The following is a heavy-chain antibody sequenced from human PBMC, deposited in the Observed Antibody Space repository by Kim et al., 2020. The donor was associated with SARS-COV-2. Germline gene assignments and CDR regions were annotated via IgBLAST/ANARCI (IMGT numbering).Heavy chain of an antibody. Sequence: ASVKVSCKASGYTFTTYAMNWVRQAPGQGLERMGWINTKSGNPTYAQGFTGRFVFSVDTSVSTAYLEISRLTPEDTAVYYFARDSGGFDAWGQGTLFT. CDR2: INTKSGNP. CDR3: ARDSGGFDA. J-gene: IGHJ5*02. V-gene: IGHV7-4-1*02. CDR1: GYTFTTYA.